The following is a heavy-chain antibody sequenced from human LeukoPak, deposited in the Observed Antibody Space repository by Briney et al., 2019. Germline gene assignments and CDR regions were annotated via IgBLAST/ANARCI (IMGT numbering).Heavy chain of an antibody. CDR1: GGSISSYY. CDR3: ARVRPWELLDY. CDR2: IYYSGST. Sequence: SETLSLTCTVSGGSISSYYWSWIRQPPGKGLEWIGYIYYSGSTNYNPSLKSRVTISVDTSKNQFSLKLSSVTAADTAVYYCARVRPWELLDYWGQGTLVTVSS. D-gene: IGHD4-23*01. J-gene: IGHJ4*02. V-gene: IGHV4-59*01.